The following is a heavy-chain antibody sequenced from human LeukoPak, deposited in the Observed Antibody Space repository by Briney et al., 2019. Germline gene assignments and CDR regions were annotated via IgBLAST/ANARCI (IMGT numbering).Heavy chain of an antibody. J-gene: IGHJ4*02. D-gene: IGHD3-22*01. CDR2: ISSSSTYT. CDR3: ARDGFVFDYYVSSGYYYGSFDY. CDR1: GFTFSSYS. Sequence: PAGSLRLSCAASGFTFSSYSMNWVRQAPGKGLEWVSSISSSSTYTHYADSVKGRFTISRANAKNSLYLQMSSLRAEDTAVYYCARDGFVFDYYVSSGYYYGSFDYWGQGTLVTVSS. V-gene: IGHV3-21*01.